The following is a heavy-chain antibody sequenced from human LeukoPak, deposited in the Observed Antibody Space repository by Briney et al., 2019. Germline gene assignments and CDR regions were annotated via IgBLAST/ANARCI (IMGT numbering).Heavy chain of an antibody. CDR1: GFTFRNYW. CDR2: INSDGSTT. CDR3: ARDAKEWQWLVDH. J-gene: IGHJ4*02. Sequence: PGGSLRLSCAASGFTFRNYWMHWVRQAPGKGLVWVSRINSDGSTTNYADSVKGRFTVSRDNAKNMLYLQMSSLRAEDTAVYYCARDAKEWQWLVDHWGQGTPVTVSS. V-gene: IGHV3-74*01. D-gene: IGHD6-19*01.